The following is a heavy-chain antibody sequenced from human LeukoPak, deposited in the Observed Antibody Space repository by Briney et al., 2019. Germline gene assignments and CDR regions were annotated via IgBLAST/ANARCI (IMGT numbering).Heavy chain of an antibody. D-gene: IGHD3-3*01. CDR2: IKEDGSEI. Sequence: GGSLRLSCAASGFTFSSYWMTWVRQAPGKGLEWVANIKEDGSEIYYLDSVKGRFTISRDNTKNSLYLQMNSLRAEDTVVYYCAIGVYHYDYWGQGTLVTVSS. CDR3: AIGVYHYDY. CDR1: GFTFSSYW. V-gene: IGHV3-7*01. J-gene: IGHJ4*02.